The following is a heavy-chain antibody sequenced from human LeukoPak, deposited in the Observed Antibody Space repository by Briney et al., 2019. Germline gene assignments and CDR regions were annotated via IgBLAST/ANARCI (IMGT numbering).Heavy chain of an antibody. Sequence: GGSLRLSCSASGIAFSSHAMHWVRQAPGKGLEYVSAISDNGGMTFYADSVKGRFTISRDNSKNTLYLQMSSLRAEDTALYYCVKDLLGYCSSTSCYATGPFDYWGQGTLVTVSS. J-gene: IGHJ4*02. CDR1: GIAFSSHA. D-gene: IGHD2-2*01. CDR2: ISDNGGMT. CDR3: VKDLLGYCSSTSCYATGPFDY. V-gene: IGHV3-64D*06.